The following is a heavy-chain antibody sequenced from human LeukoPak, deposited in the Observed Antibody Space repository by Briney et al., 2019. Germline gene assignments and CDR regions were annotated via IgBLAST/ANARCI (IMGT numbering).Heavy chain of an antibody. CDR1: GFTFSSYG. J-gene: IGHJ4*02. CDR3: AKEGGFSSSFIY. Sequence: PGRSLRLSCAASGFTFSSYGMHWVRQAPDKGLEWVAVISYDGSNKYYADSVKGRFTISRDNSKNTLYLQMNSLRAEDTAVYYCAKEGGFSSSFIYWGQGTLVTVSS. V-gene: IGHV3-30*18. D-gene: IGHD6-13*01. CDR2: ISYDGSNK.